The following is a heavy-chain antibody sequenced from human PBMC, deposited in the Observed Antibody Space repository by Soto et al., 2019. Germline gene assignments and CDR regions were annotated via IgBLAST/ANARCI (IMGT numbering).Heavy chain of an antibody. J-gene: IGHJ4*02. CDR3: TSDRYPRFYHGSGSYPYY. CDR2: IKTDGSET. V-gene: IGHV3-7*03. CDR1: GFTFSSFW. Sequence: GGYLRLSCAASGFTFSSFWMSWVRQAPGKGLEWVANIKTDGSETHYVDSVKGRFTISRDNPKTSLFLQMNSLRVEDTAVYFCTSDRYPRFYHGSGSYPYYWGQGTPVTVSS. D-gene: IGHD3-10*01.